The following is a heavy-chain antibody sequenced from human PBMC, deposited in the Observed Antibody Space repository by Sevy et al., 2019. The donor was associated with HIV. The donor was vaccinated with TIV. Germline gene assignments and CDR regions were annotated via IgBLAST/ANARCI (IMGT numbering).Heavy chain of an antibody. CDR1: AASISSYF. V-gene: IGHV4-59*13. Sequence: SETLSLTCTVSAASISSYFWSWIRQPPGKGLEWIGYIYYSGSTNYNPSLQSRVTISVDTSKNQFSLKLSSVTAADTAVYYCVTDVGSGEFGYYFDDWGQGTLVTVSS. CDR2: IYYSGST. CDR3: VTDVGSGEFGYYFDD. J-gene: IGHJ4*02. D-gene: IGHD3-16*01.